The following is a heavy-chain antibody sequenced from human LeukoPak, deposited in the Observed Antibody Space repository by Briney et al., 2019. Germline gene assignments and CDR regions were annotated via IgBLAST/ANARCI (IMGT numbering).Heavy chain of an antibody. J-gene: IGHJ4*02. CDR2: IYPGDSDT. D-gene: IGHD4-23*01. V-gene: IGHV5-51*01. CDR3: ARRHGNSDVGY. CDR1: GYSFTSYW. Sequence: GESLKISCKGSGYSFTSYWIGWVRQMPGKGLEWMGIIYPGDSDTRYSPSFQGQVTISADKSFSTAYLQWRSLKVSDTGIYYCARRHGNSDVGYWGQGTLVTVSS.